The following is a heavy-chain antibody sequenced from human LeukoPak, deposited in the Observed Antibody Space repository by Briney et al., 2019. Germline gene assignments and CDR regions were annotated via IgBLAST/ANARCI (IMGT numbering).Heavy chain of an antibody. CDR1: GYTLTELS. J-gene: IGHJ4*02. V-gene: IGHV1-24*01. Sequence: ASVKVSCKVSGYTLTELSMHWVRQAPGKGLEWMGGFDPEDGETIYAQKFQGRVTMTEDTSTDTAYMELSSLRSEDTAVYYCATVGGSYYGGAYWGQETLVTVSS. D-gene: IGHD1-26*01. CDR2: FDPEDGET. CDR3: ATVGGSYYGGAY.